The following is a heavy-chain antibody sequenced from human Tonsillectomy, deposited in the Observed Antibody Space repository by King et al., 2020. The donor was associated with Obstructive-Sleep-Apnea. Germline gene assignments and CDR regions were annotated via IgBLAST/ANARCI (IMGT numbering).Heavy chain of an antibody. Sequence: VQLVESGGGVVQPVRSLRLSCAASGFSFSNYVMHWVRQAPGKGLEWVAVISYDGSEKYYADSVKGRFTISRDNSSNTLYLQMNSLRAEDTALYYCAKGASGYGDFDYWGQGTLVTVSS. CDR3: AKGASGYGDFDY. D-gene: IGHD5-12*01. J-gene: IGHJ4*02. CDR2: ISYDGSEK. CDR1: GFSFSNYV. V-gene: IGHV3-30*18.